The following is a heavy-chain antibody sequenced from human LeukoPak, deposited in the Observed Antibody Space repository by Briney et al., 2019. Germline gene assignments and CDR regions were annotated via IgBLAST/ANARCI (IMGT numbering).Heavy chain of an antibody. Sequence: PGGSLRLSCAASGFTFSSYAMSWVRQAPGKGLEWVSAISGSGGSTYYADSVKGRFTISRDNSKNTLYLQMNSLRAEDTAVYYCARAYYDFWSGYGLVTDAFDIWGQGTMVTVSS. V-gene: IGHV3-23*01. CDR3: ARAYYDFWSGYGLVTDAFDI. J-gene: IGHJ3*02. D-gene: IGHD3-3*01. CDR2: ISGSGGST. CDR1: GFTFSSYA.